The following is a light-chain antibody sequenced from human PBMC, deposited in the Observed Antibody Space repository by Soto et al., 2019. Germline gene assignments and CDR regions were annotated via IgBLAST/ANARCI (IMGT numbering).Light chain of an antibody. CDR2: DVS. CDR3: CSYAGSNNFPYV. Sequence: QSVLTQPPSVSGSPGQSVTISCTGTSNDVGNYKFVSWYQHHPGKAPKLLIYDVSERPSGVPGRFSGSKSGNTASLTISGLQADDEADYYCCSYAGSNNFPYVFGTGTKLTVL. V-gene: IGLV2-11*01. J-gene: IGLJ1*01. CDR1: SNDVGNYKF.